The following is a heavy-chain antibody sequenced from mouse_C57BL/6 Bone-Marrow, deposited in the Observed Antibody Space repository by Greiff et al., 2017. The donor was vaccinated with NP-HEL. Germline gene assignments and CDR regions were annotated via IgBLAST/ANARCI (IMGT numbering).Heavy chain of an antibody. CDR2: ISYDGSN. V-gene: IGHV3-6*01. CDR3: ARDDGLRGFAY. Sequence: ESGPGLVKPSQSLSLTCSVTGYSITSGYYWNWIRQFPGNKLEWMGYISYDGSNNYNPSLKNRISITRDTSKNQFFLKLNSVTTEDTATYYCARDDGLRGFAYWGQGTLVTVSA. D-gene: IGHD2-3*01. J-gene: IGHJ3*01. CDR1: GYSITSGYY.